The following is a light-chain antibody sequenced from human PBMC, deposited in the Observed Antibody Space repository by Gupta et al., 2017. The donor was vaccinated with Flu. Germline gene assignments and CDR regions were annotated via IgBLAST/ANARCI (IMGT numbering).Light chain of an antibody. J-gene: IGLJ3*02. CDR2: GVT. Sequence: TDVGGYNYVSWYQPHPGKVPKLIIYGVTERPSGVPARFSGSKSGNTASLTVSGLQAEDEADYFCSSYGGGDNLWRFGGGTKLTVL. CDR3: SSYGGGDNLWR. CDR1: TDVGGYNY. V-gene: IGLV2-8*01.